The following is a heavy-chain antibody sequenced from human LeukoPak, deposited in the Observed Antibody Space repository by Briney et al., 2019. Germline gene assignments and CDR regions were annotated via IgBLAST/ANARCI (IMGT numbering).Heavy chain of an antibody. J-gene: IGHJ4*02. CDR1: GASISSGTYY. CDR3: AREGLGTAMEY. D-gene: IGHD2-21*02. Sequence: PSQTLSLTCTVSGASISSGTYYWNWIRQHPGKGPEWIGYIHYTGSTYYNPSLESRVTMSVYRSENQFSLNLSAVSAADTAVYYCAREGLGTAMEYWGQGKLVFVSS. CDR2: IHYTGST. V-gene: IGHV4-31*03.